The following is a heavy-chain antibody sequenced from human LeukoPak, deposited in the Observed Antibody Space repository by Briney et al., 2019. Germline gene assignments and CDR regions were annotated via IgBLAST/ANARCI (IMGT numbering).Heavy chain of an antibody. CDR3: ARANQPNGWIQLPGAFDI. CDR1: GGSISSGGYY. V-gene: IGHV4-31*03. CDR2: IYYSGST. D-gene: IGHD5-18*01. J-gene: IGHJ3*02. Sequence: SETLSLTCTVSGGSISSGGYYWSWIRQHPGKGLEWIGYIYYSGSTYYNPSLKSRVTISVDTSKNQFSLKLSSVTAADTAVYYCARANQPNGWIQLPGAFDIWGQGTMVTVSS.